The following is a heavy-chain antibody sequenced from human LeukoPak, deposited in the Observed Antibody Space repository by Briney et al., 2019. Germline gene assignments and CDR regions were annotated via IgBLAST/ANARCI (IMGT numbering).Heavy chain of an antibody. D-gene: IGHD4-23*01. V-gene: IGHV1-8*01. CDR3: ARGANYGGNAVENWFDP. CDR1: GYTFTSYD. Sequence: ASVKVSCKASGYTFTSYDINWVRQATGQGLEWMGWMNPNSGNTGYAQKFQGRVTMTRNTSISTAYMELSSLRSEDTAVYYCARGANYGGNAVENWFDPWGQGTLVTVSS. CDR2: MNPNSGNT. J-gene: IGHJ5*02.